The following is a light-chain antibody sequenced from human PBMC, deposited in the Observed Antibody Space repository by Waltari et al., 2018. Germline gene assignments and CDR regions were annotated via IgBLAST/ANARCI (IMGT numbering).Light chain of an antibody. CDR2: DVT. Sequence: QSALTQSASVSGSPGQSITISCPGTSSDVGGYHHVSWYQQHPGKAPKLMIYDVTNRPSGVSNRFSGSKSGNTASLTISGLQAEDEADYYCSSYTSSSALVFGGGTKLTVL. CDR3: SSYTSSSALV. V-gene: IGLV2-14*03. J-gene: IGLJ2*01. CDR1: SSDVGGYHH.